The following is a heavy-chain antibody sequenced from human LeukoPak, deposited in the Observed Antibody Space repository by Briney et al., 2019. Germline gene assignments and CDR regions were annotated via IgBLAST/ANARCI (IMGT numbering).Heavy chain of an antibody. CDR2: IKEDGSEK. V-gene: IGHV3-7*01. Sequence: GGSLRLSCAASGFIFSRYWMSWVRQAPGKGLEWVANIKEDGSEKYYVDSVKGRFTISRDNAKKSLYLQMNSPRAVDTAVYYCARDQVLAMIGVSQGAFDIWGQGTMVTVSS. CDR3: ARDQVLAMIGVSQGAFDI. J-gene: IGHJ3*02. D-gene: IGHD3-22*01. CDR1: GFIFSRYW.